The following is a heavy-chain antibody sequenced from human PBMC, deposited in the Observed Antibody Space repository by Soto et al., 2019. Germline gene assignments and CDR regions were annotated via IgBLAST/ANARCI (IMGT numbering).Heavy chain of an antibody. Sequence: GGSLRLSCAASGFTFSDYWMHWVRQPPGKGLVWVSSIKFDGSRTVYADSVEGRFTISRDNAKNTVYLQMNSLSAEDTALYYCSRVEGHVIIRRYDSWGQGALVTLSS. CDR1: GFTFSDYW. V-gene: IGHV3-74*01. CDR2: IKFDGSRT. D-gene: IGHD3-9*01. CDR3: SRVEGHVIIRRYDS. J-gene: IGHJ4*02.